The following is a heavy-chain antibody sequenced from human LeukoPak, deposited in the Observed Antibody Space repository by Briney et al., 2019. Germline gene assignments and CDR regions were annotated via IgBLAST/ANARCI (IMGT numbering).Heavy chain of an antibody. CDR2: IRSKTYGGTT. CDR1: GFAFGDYG. V-gene: IGHV3-49*04. CDR3: TRVRGVIVEGFDY. D-gene: IGHD3-10*01. J-gene: IGHJ4*02. Sequence: GGSLRLSCTDSGFAFGDYGMSWVRQAPGKGLEWVGLIRSKTYGGTTEHAASVKGRFTMSRDDSKSIAYLQMNSLKTEDTAVYYCTRVRGVIVEGFDYWGQGTLVTVSS.